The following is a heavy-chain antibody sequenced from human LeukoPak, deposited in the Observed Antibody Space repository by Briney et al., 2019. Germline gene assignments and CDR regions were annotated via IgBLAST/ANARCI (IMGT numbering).Heavy chain of an antibody. CDR2: ISYDGSNK. Sequence: GGSLRLSCAASGFTFSSYAMHWVRQAPGKGLEWVSVISYDGSNKYYADSVKGRFTISRDNSKNTLYLQMNSLRAEDTAVYYCARGSYYGSGSYYNYFDYWGQGTLVTVSS. V-gene: IGHV3-30-3*01. J-gene: IGHJ4*02. CDR3: ARGSYYGSGSYYNYFDY. CDR1: GFTFSSYA. D-gene: IGHD3-10*01.